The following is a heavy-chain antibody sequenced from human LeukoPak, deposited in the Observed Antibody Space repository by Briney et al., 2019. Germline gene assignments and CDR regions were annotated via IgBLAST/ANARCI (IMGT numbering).Heavy chain of an antibody. Sequence: GGSLRLSCAASGFTVSSNYMSWVRQAPGKGLGWVSVIYSGGSTYYADSVKGRFTISRDNSKNTLYLQMNSLRAEDTAVYYCARDRESNYYYGMDVWGQGTTVTVSS. V-gene: IGHV3-53*01. CDR2: IYSGGST. CDR3: ARDRESNYYYGMDV. D-gene: IGHD3-10*01. CDR1: GFTVSSNY. J-gene: IGHJ6*02.